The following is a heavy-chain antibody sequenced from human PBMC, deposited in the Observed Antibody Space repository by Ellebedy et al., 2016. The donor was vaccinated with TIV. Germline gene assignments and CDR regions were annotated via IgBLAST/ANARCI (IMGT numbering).Heavy chain of an antibody. CDR3: ARRESLGDFDI. D-gene: IGHD3-10*01. J-gene: IGHJ2*01. CDR2: ISPSDSDA. Sequence: ASVKVSCKGYGYRFTTYWIGWVRQKPGKGLEWMAIISPSDSDARYNPSLEGQVTISADTSTNTIYLEWSSLRASDTAVYFCARRESLGDFDIWGRGTLVTVSS. V-gene: IGHV5-51*01. CDR1: GYRFTTYW.